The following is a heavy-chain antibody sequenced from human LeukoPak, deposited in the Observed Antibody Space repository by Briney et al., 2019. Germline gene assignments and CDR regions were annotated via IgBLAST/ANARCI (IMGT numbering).Heavy chain of an antibody. D-gene: IGHD5-24*01. V-gene: IGHV1-2*02. CDR2: INGNSGGT. Sequence: ASVKVSCKASGYIFTAYYMHWVRQAPGQGPEWMGWINGNSGGTNYARKFRGRVTMTRDTSITTAYMEVSGLTSDDMAVYFCTRGEIDGPDFDQWGQGTLVTVSS. CDR3: TRGEIDGPDFDQ. CDR1: GYIFTAYY. J-gene: IGHJ4*02.